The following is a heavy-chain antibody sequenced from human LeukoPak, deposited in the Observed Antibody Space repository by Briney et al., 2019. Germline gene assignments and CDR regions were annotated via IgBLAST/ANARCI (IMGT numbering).Heavy chain of an antibody. J-gene: IGHJ5*02. CDR1: GFTFSSYA. V-gene: IGHV3-30*04. CDR3: ARGYLDRPHNWFDP. D-gene: IGHD3-9*01. CDR2: ISYDGSNK. Sequence: GRSLRLSCTASGFTFSSYAMHWVRQAPGKGLEWVAVISYDGSNKYYADSVKGRFTISRDNSKNTLYLQMNSLRAEDTAVYYCARGYLDRPHNWFDPWGQGTLVTVSS.